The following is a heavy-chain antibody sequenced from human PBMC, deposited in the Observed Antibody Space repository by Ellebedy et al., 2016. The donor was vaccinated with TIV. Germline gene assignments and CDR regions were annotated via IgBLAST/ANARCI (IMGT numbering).Heavy chain of an antibody. Sequence: GRFTISRDNSKNTLYLQMNSLRAEDTAVYYCAREYVGASLDYWGQGTLVTVSS. J-gene: IGHJ4*02. V-gene: IGHV3-30*01. D-gene: IGHD1-26*01. CDR3: AREYVGASLDY.